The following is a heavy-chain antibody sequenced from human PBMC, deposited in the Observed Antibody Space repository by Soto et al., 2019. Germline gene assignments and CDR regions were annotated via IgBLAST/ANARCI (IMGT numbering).Heavy chain of an antibody. CDR2: IYGGGDGI. D-gene: IGHD2-8*01. J-gene: IGHJ4*02. Sequence: EVQLVESGGGLVQPGGSLRLSCVASGFTFRTYTMSWVRQAPGQGLAWLSGIYGGGDGISYADSVKGRFTTSRDNSRSTLYLQMNSLRSDDTAIYYCAKDRHPDGLWPFDHWGRGTLIIVSS. CDR1: GFTFRTYT. V-gene: IGHV3-23*04. CDR3: AKDRHPDGLWPFDH.